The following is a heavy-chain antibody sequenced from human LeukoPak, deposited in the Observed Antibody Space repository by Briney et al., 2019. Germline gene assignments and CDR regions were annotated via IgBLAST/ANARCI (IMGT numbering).Heavy chain of an antibody. CDR2: ISGSGDST. D-gene: IGHD3-10*01. J-gene: IGHJ4*02. CDR1: GFTFSSYG. Sequence: GGTLRLSCAASGFTFSSYGMSWVRQAPGKGLEWVSSISGSGDSTYYADSVKGRFTISRDNSKNTLYLQMNSLRAEDTAVYYCAKDRGIISDYWGQGTLVTVSS. V-gene: IGHV3-23*01. CDR3: AKDRGIISDY.